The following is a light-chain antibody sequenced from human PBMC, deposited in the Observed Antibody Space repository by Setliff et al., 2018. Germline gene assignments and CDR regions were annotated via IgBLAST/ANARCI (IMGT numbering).Light chain of an antibody. J-gene: IGLJ1*01. Sequence: QSVLTQPPSASGTPGQRVTISCSGSSSNIGSHSVSWYQQLPGTAPKLLIYKNSQRSSGVPDRFSGSKSGNTASLTVSGLQAEDEADYYCSSYAGSTGNVFGTGTKVTVL. CDR3: SSYAGSTGNV. CDR2: KNS. CDR1: SSNIGSHS. V-gene: IGLV1-44*01.